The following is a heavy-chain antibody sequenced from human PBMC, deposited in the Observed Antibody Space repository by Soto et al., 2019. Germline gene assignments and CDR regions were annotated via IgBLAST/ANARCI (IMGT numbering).Heavy chain of an antibody. V-gene: IGHV1-69*06. CDR2: IIPIFGTA. D-gene: IGHD2-15*01. CDR3: ARDSGHCSGGSCQNYYYGMDV. CDR1: GGTFSSYA. Sequence: SVKVSCKASGGTFSSYAISWVRQAPGQGLEWMGGIIPIFGTANYAQKFQGRVTITADKSTSTAYMELSSLRSEDTAVYYCARDSGHCSGGSCQNYYYGMDVWGQGTTVTVSS. J-gene: IGHJ6*02.